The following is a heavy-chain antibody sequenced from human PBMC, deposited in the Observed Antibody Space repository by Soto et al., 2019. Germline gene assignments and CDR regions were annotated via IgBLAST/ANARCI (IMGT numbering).Heavy chain of an antibody. CDR1: GFTFDDYA. J-gene: IGHJ4*02. D-gene: IGHD5-12*01. V-gene: IGHV3-9*01. Sequence: QPGGSLRLSCAASGFTFDDYAMHWVRQAPGKGLEWVSGISWNSGSIGYADSVKGRFTISRDNAKNSLYLQMNSLRAEDTALYYCAKDSHPRANYFDYWGQGTLVTVSS. CDR3: AKDSHPRANYFDY. CDR2: ISWNSGSI.